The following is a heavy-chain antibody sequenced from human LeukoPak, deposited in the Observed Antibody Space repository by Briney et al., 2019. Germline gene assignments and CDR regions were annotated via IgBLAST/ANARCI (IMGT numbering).Heavy chain of an antibody. D-gene: IGHD3-16*02. V-gene: IGHV4-61*02. Sequence: SETLSLTCTVSGGSITFGSYYWTWIRQPAGKGLEWIGRIYTSGRTFYNPSLKSRVTISMDTSMNQFSLRLNSVTAADTAVYYCARARVIPASFDDWGQGALVTVSS. CDR2: IYTSGRT. CDR1: GGSITFGSYY. J-gene: IGHJ4*02. CDR3: ARARVIPASFDD.